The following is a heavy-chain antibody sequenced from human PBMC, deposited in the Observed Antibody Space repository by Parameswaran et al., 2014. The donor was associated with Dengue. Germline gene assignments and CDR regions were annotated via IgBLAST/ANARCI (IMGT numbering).Heavy chain of an antibody. Sequence: VRQMPGKGLEWVSYISSSSSTIYYADSVKGRFTISRDNAKNSLYLQMNSLRAEDTAVYYCARGDWAHDYWGQGTLVTVSS. D-gene: IGHD3/OR15-3a*01. CDR2: ISSSSSTI. V-gene: IGHV3-48*04. J-gene: IGHJ4*02. CDR3: ARGDWAHDY.